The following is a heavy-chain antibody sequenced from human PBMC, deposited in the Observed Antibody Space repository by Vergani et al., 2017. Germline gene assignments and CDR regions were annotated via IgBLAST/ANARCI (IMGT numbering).Heavy chain of an antibody. J-gene: IGHJ5*02. V-gene: IGHV5-51*01. Sequence: EVQLVQSGAEMKKPGESLKISCQTSGYSFNTYWIAWVRQRPGKGLEWMGAIFPDDSDTRYNPSFQGQVAISADRSTNIAYLQWSSLKSSDSAMYYCACLSRPCITLKWFGPWGQGTLVTVSS. D-gene: IGHD3-10*01. CDR3: ACLSRPCITLKWFGP. CDR2: IFPDDSDT. CDR1: GYSFNTYW.